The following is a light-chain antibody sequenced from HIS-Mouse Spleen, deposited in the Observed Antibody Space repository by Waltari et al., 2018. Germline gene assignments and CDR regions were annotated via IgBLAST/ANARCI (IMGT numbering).Light chain of an antibody. CDR2: EDS. CDR1: ALPKKE. J-gene: IGLJ2*01. Sequence: SYELTQPPSVSVSPGQTARITCPGDALPKKEYYLYQQKSGQAPVLVIYEDSKRPSGIPERFSGSSSGTMATLTISGAQVEDEADYYCYSTDSSGNHRVFGGGTKLTVL. CDR3: YSTDSSGNHRV. V-gene: IGLV3-10*01.